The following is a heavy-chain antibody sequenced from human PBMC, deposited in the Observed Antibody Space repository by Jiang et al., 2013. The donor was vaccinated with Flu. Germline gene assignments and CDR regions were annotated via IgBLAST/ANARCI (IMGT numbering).Heavy chain of an antibody. V-gene: IGHV4-59*01. D-gene: IGHD5-18*01. CDR3: ARVVDTGWDAFDI. Sequence: KSRVTISVDTSKNQFSLKLSSVTAADTAVYYCARVVDTGWDAFDIWGQGTMVTVSS. J-gene: IGHJ3*02.